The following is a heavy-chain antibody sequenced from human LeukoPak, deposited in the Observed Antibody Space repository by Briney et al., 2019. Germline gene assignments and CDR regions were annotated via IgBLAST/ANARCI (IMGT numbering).Heavy chain of an antibody. V-gene: IGHV1-18*01. D-gene: IGHD4-17*01. CDR3: ARPDYGDYEIPGDAFDI. CDR2: ISAYNGNT. Sequence: GASVKVSCKASGYTFTSYGISWVRQAPGQGLEWMGWISAYNGNTNYAQKLQGRVTMTTDTSTSTAYMELRSLRSDDTAVYYCARPDYGDYEIPGDAFDIWGQGTMVTVSS. CDR1: GYTFTSYG. J-gene: IGHJ3*02.